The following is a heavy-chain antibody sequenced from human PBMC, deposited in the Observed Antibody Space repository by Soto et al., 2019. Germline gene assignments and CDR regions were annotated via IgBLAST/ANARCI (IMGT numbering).Heavy chain of an antibody. J-gene: IGHJ5*02. CDR2: IYCSGST. CDR3: ATQEVGGTYVYTFDP. V-gene: IGHV4-39*02. D-gene: IGHD1-26*01. CDR1: GGSISSSSYY. Sequence: QLQLQESGPGLVKPSETLSLTCTVSGGSISSSSYYWGWIRQPPGKGLEWIGSIYCSGSTYYNPSLTSRVTLSVDTSKNPFSLKLSSVPAADTAVYYCATQEVGGTYVYTFDPWGQGTLVTVSS.